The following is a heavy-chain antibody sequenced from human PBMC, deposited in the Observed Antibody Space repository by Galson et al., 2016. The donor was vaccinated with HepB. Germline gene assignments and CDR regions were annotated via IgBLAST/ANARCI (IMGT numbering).Heavy chain of an antibody. J-gene: IGHJ6*04. CDR2: MSRSGDST. Sequence: SLRPSCAASGIPLRNYGMTRVRQAPGKGLEVVSSMSRSGDSTDYADSVKGRFTISRDNSKNTLALQMNSLTADDTAIYYCVQGGTAPAVWGKGTTITVSS. D-gene: IGHD1-1*01. CDR1: GIPLRNYG. CDR3: VQGGTAPAV. V-gene: IGHV3-23*01.